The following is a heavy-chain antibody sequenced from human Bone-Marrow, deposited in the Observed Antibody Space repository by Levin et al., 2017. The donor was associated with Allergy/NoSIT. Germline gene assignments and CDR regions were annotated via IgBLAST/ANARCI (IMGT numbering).Heavy chain of an antibody. CDR1: GFTFSSYA. Sequence: GGSLRLSCAASGFTFSSYAMSWVRQAPGKGLEWVSAISGSGGSTYYADSVKGRFTISRDNSKNTLYLQMNSLRAEDTAVYYCAKENYDFWSGYYTHSPHYWYFDLWGRGTLVTVSS. V-gene: IGHV3-23*01. CDR2: ISGSGGST. D-gene: IGHD3-3*01. CDR3: AKENYDFWSGYYTHSPHYWYFDL. J-gene: IGHJ2*01.